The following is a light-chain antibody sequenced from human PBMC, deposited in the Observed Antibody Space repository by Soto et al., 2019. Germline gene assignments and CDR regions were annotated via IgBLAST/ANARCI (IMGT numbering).Light chain of an antibody. CDR1: SSNIGSNI. J-gene: IGLJ3*02. Sequence: QSVLTQPPSASGTPGQSVTISCSGSSSNIGSNIVNWYQQVPGTAPKVLIYSDNQRPSGVPDRFSGSKSGTSASLAISGLQSGDEADYYCAAWDDSLNGLVFGGGTKLTVL. CDR3: AAWDDSLNGLV. CDR2: SDN. V-gene: IGLV1-44*01.